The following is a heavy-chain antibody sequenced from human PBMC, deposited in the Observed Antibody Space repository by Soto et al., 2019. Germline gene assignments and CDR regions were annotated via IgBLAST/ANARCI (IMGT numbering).Heavy chain of an antibody. CDR2: ISAYNGNT. D-gene: IGHD2-2*01. CDR1: GYTFTSYG. Sequence: GASVKVSCKASGYTFTSYGISWVRQAPGQGLEWMGWISAYNGNTNYAQKLQGRVTMTTDTSASTAYMELRSLRSDDTAVYYCASRYCSSTSRLEGWFDPWGQGTLVTVSS. CDR3: ASRYCSSTSRLEGWFDP. V-gene: IGHV1-18*04. J-gene: IGHJ5*02.